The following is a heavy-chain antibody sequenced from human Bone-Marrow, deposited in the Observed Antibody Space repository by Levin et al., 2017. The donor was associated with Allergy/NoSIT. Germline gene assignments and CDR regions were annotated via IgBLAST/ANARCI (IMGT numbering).Heavy chain of an antibody. J-gene: IGHJ3*02. V-gene: IGHV3-30*18. Sequence: QPGGSLRLSCAASGFTFSSYGMHWVRQAPGKGLEWVAVISYDGSNKYYADSVKGRFTISRDNSKNTLYLQMNSLRAEDTAVYYCAKAPGGSYPDAFDIWGQGTMVTVSS. D-gene: IGHD1-26*01. CDR1: GFTFSSYG. CDR3: AKAPGGSYPDAFDI. CDR2: ISYDGSNK.